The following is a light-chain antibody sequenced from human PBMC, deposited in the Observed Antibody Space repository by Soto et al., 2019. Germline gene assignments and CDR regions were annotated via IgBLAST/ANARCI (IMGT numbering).Light chain of an antibody. V-gene: IGLV1-47*01. CDR2: RDN. CDR1: SSDSGSNY. J-gene: IGLJ2*01. CDR3: AAWDDRRSGPV. Sequence: QSVLPQPPSASGTPGQRVTISGSGRSSDSGSNYVYWYQQRPGTAPKLLIYRDNQRPSGGPDRFSGSKSGTSASLAISGLRSEDEADYYGAAWDDRRSGPVFGGGTKLTVL.